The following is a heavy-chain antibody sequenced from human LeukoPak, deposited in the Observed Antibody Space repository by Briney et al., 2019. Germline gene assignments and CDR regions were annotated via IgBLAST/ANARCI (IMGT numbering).Heavy chain of an antibody. V-gene: IGHV1-24*01. CDR1: GYTLTELS. J-gene: IGHJ4*02. Sequence: ASAKVSCKVSGYTLTELSMHWVRQAPGKGLEWMGGFDPEDGETIYAQKFQGRVTMTEDTSTDTAYMELSSLRSEDTAVYYCATAELPLRLGELSNSFGYWGQGTLVTVSS. CDR3: ATAELPLRLGELSNSFGY. D-gene: IGHD3-16*02. CDR2: FDPEDGET.